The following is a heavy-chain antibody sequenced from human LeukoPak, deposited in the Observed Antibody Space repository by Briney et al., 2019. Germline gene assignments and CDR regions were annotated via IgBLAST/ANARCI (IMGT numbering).Heavy chain of an antibody. V-gene: IGHV5-51*01. J-gene: IGHJ4*02. CDR3: ARLIGYCSSTSCYFGY. CDR2: IYPGDSDT. CDR1: GYSFTSYW. Sequence: GESLKISCKGSGYSFTSYWIGWVRQMPGKGLEWMGIIYPGDSDTRYSPSFQGQVTISADKSISTAYLQWSSLKASDTAMYFCARLIGYCSSTSCYFGYWGQGTLVTVSS. D-gene: IGHD2-2*01.